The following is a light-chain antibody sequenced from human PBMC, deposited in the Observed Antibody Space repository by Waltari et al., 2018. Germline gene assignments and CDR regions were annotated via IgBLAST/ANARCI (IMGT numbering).Light chain of an antibody. CDR1: TSVRKY. CDR2: DAS. V-gene: IGKV3-20*01. J-gene: IGKJ1*01. Sequence: EIVLTQSPGTLSLSPGERATLSCRASTSVRKYLAWYQQRPGQAPRLLIYDASTRATGIPDRFSGSGFGTDFSLTISRLEPEDFAVYYCQKYESLPATFGQGTKVEIK. CDR3: QKYESLPAT.